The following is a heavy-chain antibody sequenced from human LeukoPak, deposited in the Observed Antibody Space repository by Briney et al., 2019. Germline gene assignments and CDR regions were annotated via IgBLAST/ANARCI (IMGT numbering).Heavy chain of an antibody. D-gene: IGHD3-16*01. J-gene: IGHJ4*02. CDR2: IYNGGGT. Sequence: PGGSLRLSCVVSGLTVSSNYMSWVRQAPGKGLEWVSVIYNGGGTYYPDSVKGRFTISRDNSKNTVYLQMNSLRVEDTAVYYCARSRGTFLPHDYSGQGTLVTVSS. CDR3: ARSRGTFLPHDY. CDR1: GLTVSSNY. V-gene: IGHV3-66*01.